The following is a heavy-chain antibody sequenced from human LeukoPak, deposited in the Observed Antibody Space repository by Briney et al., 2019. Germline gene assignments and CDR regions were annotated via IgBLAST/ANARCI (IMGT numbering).Heavy chain of an antibody. CDR2: IYTGGST. CDR1: GGSISSYY. V-gene: IGHV4-4*07. Sequence: SETLSLTCTGSGGSISSYYWSWIREPAGKGLEWIGRIYTGGSTNYNPSLKSRVTMSVDTSKNQFSLKLSSVTAADTAVYYCARSTTVVTPYWFDPWGQGTLVTVSS. CDR3: ARSTTVVTPYWFDP. D-gene: IGHD4-23*01. J-gene: IGHJ5*02.